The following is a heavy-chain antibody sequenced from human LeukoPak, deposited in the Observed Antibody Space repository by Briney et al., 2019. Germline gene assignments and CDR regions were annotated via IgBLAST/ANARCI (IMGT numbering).Heavy chain of an antibody. V-gene: IGHV3-23*01. Sequence: GGSLRLSCAASGFTFSSHAMGWVRQAPGKGLEWVSSIIANGGSTYYGDSVKGRFTISRDSSKNTLYLQMNSLRAEDTAVYYCAKDGGGSLEWLPPMDVWGQGTMVTVS. CDR3: AKDGGGSLEWLPPMDV. D-gene: IGHD3-3*01. CDR1: GFTFSSHA. CDR2: IIANGGST. J-gene: IGHJ6*02.